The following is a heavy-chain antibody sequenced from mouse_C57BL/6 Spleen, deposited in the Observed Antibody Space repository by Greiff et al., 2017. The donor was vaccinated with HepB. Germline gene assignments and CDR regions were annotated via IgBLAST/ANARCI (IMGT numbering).Heavy chain of an antibody. D-gene: IGHD1-1*01. CDR3: ARYPYYYGSSYWYFDV. Sequence: QVQLQQPGAELVKPGASVKMSCKASGYTFTSYWITWVKQRPGQGLEWIGDIYPGSGSTNYNEKFKSKATLTVDTSSSTAYMQLSSLTSEDSAVYYCARYPYYYGSSYWYFDVLGTGTTVTVSS. CDR1: GYTFTSYW. V-gene: IGHV1-55*01. J-gene: IGHJ1*03. CDR2: IYPGSGST.